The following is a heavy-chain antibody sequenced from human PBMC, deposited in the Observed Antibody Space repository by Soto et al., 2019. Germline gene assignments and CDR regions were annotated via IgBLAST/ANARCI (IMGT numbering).Heavy chain of an antibody. V-gene: IGHV3-23*01. J-gene: IGHJ4*02. D-gene: IGHD4-17*01. CDR1: GFTFSSYA. CDR2: ISGRGGST. CDR3: AREDYGDYATAFDY. Sequence: EVQLLESGGGLVQPGGSLRLSCAASGFTFSSYAMSWVRQAPGKGLEWVSAISGRGGSTYYADSVKGRFTISRDNSKNKLYLQMNSQRAEDTAVYYCAREDYGDYATAFDYWGQGTLVTVSS.